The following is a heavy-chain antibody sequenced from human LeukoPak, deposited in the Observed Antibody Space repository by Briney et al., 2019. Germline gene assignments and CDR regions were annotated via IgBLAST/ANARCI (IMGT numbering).Heavy chain of an antibody. CDR2: ISYDGSNK. CDR1: GFTFSSYA. D-gene: IGHD3-22*01. CDR3: AREFPLNYYDSRALGAFDI. Sequence: GRSLRLSCAASGFTFSSYAMHWVRQAPGKGLEWVAVISYDGSNKYYADSERGRFTISRDNSKNTLYLQMNSLRAEDTAVYYCAREFPLNYYDSRALGAFDIWGQGTMVTVSS. J-gene: IGHJ3*02. V-gene: IGHV3-30-3*01.